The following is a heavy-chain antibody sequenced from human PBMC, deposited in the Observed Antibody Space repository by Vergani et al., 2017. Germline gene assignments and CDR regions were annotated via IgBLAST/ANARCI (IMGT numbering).Heavy chain of an antibody. Sequence: QVQLVESGGGVVQPGGSLRLSCAASGFTFSSHGMHWVRQAPGKGLEWVAFIRYDGSNKYYADSVKGRFTISRDNSKNTRYLQMNSLRAEDTAVYYCVNPRRGSGIYVDYWGQGTLVTVSS. CDR2: IRYDGSNK. D-gene: IGHD3-10*01. V-gene: IGHV3-30*02. CDR3: VNPRRGSGIYVDY. J-gene: IGHJ4*02. CDR1: GFTFSSHG.